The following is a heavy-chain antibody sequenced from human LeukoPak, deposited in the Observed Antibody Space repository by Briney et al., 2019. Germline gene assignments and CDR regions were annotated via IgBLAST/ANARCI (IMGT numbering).Heavy chain of an antibody. Sequence: GSLRLSCAVSGFTVSSNFMSWVRQPPGKGLEWIGSISFGGDTDHNPSLRSRVTITEDMSKNHFSLRLTSVTAADTAVYYCARHANGVFDYWGQGTLVTVSS. J-gene: IGHJ4*02. CDR2: ISFGGDT. D-gene: IGHD2-8*01. CDR1: GFTVSSNF. CDR3: ARHANGVFDY. V-gene: IGHV4-39*01.